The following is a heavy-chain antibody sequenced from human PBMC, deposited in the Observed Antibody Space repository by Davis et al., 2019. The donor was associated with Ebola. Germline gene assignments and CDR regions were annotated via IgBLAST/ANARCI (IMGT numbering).Heavy chain of an antibody. Sequence: GGSLRLSCAASGFTFSNAWMSWVRQAPGKGLEWVGRIKSKTDGGTTDYAAPVKGRFTTSRDNSKNTLYLQMNSLRAEDTAVYYCARDRGNWNDVFFDYWGQGTLVTVSS. D-gene: IGHD1-1*01. J-gene: IGHJ4*02. V-gene: IGHV3-15*01. CDR1: GFTFSNAW. CDR3: ARDRGNWNDVFFDY. CDR2: IKSKTDGGTT.